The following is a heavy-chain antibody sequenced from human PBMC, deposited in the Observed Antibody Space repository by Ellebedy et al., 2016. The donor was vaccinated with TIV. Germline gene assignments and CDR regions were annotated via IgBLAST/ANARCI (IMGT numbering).Heavy chain of an antibody. CDR3: ARDLVRVKDLANWGSSGAFDI. CDR1: GGSVSSGSYY. Sequence: GSLRLXXTVSGGSVSSGSYYWSWIRQPPGKGLEWIGYIYYSGSTNYNPSLKSRVTISVDTSKNQFSLKLSSVTAADTAVYYCARDLVRVKDLANWGSSGAFDIWGQGTMVTVSS. V-gene: IGHV4-61*01. CDR2: IYYSGST. J-gene: IGHJ3*02. D-gene: IGHD7-27*01.